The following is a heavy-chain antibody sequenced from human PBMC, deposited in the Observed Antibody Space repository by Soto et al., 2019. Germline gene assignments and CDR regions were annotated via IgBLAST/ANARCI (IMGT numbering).Heavy chain of an antibody. V-gene: IGHV3-15*01. D-gene: IGHD6-19*01. CDR3: TADVKYTSGWYGNNF. CDR1: GFTFSNAW. J-gene: IGHJ4*02. Sequence: EVKLVESGGGLVKPGGSLRLSCAASGFTFSNAWMSWVRQAPGKGLEWIGRIQSRTDGGTTDCVAPVKGRFTISRDDSKNIQFLQMSSLKTEDTAVYYCTADVKYTSGWYGNNFWGQGTLVTVSS. CDR2: IQSRTDGGTT.